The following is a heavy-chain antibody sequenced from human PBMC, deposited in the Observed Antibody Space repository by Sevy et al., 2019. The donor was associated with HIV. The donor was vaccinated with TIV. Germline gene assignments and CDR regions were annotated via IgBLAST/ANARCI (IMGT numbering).Heavy chain of an antibody. CDR1: EFTFSSYW. D-gene: IGHD1-1*01. CDR2: IKQDGSEK. V-gene: IGHV3-7*03. CDR3: AKVGGRATTNYYYGLDV. Sequence: GGSLRLSCAASEFTFSSYWMSWVRQAPGKGLEWVANIKQDGSEKYYVDSVKGRFTISRDNAKNTVFLHMNTLRAEDTAVYYCAKVGGRATTNYYYGLDVWGPGTPVTVSS. J-gene: IGHJ6*02.